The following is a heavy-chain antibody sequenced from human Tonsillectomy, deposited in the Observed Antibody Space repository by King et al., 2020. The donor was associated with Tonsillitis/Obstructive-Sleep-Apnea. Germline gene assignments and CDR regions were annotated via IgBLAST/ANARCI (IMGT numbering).Heavy chain of an antibody. CDR2: IIPIFGTA. Sequence: QLVQSGAEVKKPGSSVKVSCKASGGTFSSYAISWVRQAPGQGLEWMGGIIPIFGTANYAQQFQGRVTITADESTSTAYMELSSLRSEDTAVYYCASVTVVVPAAMSGWFDPWGQGTLVTVSS. CDR1: GGTFSSYA. CDR3: ASVTVVVPAAMSGWFDP. J-gene: IGHJ5*02. D-gene: IGHD2-2*01. V-gene: IGHV1-69*12.